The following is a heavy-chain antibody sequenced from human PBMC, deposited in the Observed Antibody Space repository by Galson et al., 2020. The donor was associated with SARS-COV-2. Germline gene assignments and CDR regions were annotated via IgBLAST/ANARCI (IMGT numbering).Heavy chain of an antibody. D-gene: IGHD3-22*01. Sequence: GGSLRLSCTASGFTVSTYDIHWVRQATGKGLEWVAGIYTSGETYYSGAVKGRVTISRESAKNSLFLRMNSLTAADTAMYYCARASFLYDDSGYLDTFDVWGQGTMVTVSS. V-gene: IGHV3-13*01. CDR2: IYTSGET. CDR3: ARASFLYDDSGYLDTFDV. J-gene: IGHJ3*01. CDR1: GFTVSTYD.